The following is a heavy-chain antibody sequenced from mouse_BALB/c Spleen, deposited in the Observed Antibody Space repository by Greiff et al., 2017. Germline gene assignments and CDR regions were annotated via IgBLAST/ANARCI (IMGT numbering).Heavy chain of an antibody. V-gene: IGHV1S81*02. Sequence: VQLQQPGAELVKPGASVKLSCKASGYTFTSYWMHWVKQRPGQGLEWIGEINPSNGRTNYNEKFKSKATLTVDKSSSTAYMQLSSLTSEDSAVYYCARGGYYYGSSYNFDYWGQGTTLTVSS. CDR1: GYTFTSYW. CDR2: INPSNGRT. CDR3: ARGGYYYGSSYNFDY. J-gene: IGHJ2*01. D-gene: IGHD1-1*01.